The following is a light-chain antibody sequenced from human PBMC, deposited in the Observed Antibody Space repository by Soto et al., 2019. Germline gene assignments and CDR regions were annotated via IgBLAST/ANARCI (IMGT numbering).Light chain of an antibody. Sequence: EIVLTQSPGTLSLSPGGRATLSCGASQTVSANYLAWYQQRPGQAPRLLIYSASSRATGIPDRFSGSGSGTDFTLTISRLEPEDFAVYYCQQYGGLPVTFGGGTQVEIK. CDR3: QQYGGLPVT. CDR2: SAS. J-gene: IGKJ4*01. CDR1: QTVSANY. V-gene: IGKV3-20*01.